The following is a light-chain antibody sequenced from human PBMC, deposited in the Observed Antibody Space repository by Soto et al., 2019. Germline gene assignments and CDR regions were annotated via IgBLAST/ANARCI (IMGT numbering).Light chain of an antibody. V-gene: IGLV1-40*01. Sequence: QSVLTQPPSVSGAPGQRVTISCIGSSSNIGAGYDVHWYQHLPGTVPKLLIYGNTNRPSGVPDRFSGSKSGTSASLAITGLQAEDEADYYCQSDDSSLNGWVFGGGTKLTVL. CDR1: SSNIGAGYD. J-gene: IGLJ3*02. CDR3: QSDDSSLNGWV. CDR2: GNT.